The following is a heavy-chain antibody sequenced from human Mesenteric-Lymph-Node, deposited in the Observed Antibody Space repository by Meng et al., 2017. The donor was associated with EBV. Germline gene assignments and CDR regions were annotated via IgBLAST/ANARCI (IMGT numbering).Heavy chain of an antibody. CDR1: GYSFTENA. CDR2: MNVDNGKT. V-gene: IGHV1-3*01. Sequence: QAHLVQSRAEVKKTGASVKVSCKTSGYSFTENAMHWVRQAPGQGLEWMGWMNVDNGKTKYSEKFQGRVTFTSDKSATTGYMDLSSLTSEDTAVYFCARGPSTYLYGSGSFQLDSWGPGTLVTVSS. J-gene: IGHJ4*02. CDR3: ARGPSTYLYGSGSFQLDS. D-gene: IGHD3-10*01.